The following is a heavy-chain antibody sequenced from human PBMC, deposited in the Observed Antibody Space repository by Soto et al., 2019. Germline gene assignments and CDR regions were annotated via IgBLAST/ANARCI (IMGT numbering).Heavy chain of an antibody. Sequence: ASVKVSCKASGYTFTGYDMHWVRQAPGQGLECMGWINPNSGGTNYAQKFQGRVTMTRDTSISTAYMELSRLRSDDTAVYYCARFGPYYYGMDVWGQGTTVTVSS. CDR3: ARFGPYYYGMDV. V-gene: IGHV1-2*02. J-gene: IGHJ6*02. CDR2: INPNSGGT. D-gene: IGHD3-10*01. CDR1: GYTFTGYD.